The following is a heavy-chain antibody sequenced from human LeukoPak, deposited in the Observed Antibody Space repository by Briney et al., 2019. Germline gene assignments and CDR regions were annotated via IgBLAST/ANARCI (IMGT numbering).Heavy chain of an antibody. Sequence: GGSLRLSCAASGFTFSSYAMHWVRQAPGKGLEWVAVISYDGSNKYYADSVKGRFTISRDNSKNTLFLQMNSLRAEDTAIYYCAKEVGMYGTPTLDFWGQGTLVTVSS. CDR1: GFTFSSYA. V-gene: IGHV3-30-3*01. D-gene: IGHD1/OR15-1a*01. CDR2: ISYDGSNK. J-gene: IGHJ4*02. CDR3: AKEVGMYGTPTLDF.